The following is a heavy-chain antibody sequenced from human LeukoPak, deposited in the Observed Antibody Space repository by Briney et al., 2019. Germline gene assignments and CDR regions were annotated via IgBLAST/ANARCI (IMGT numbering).Heavy chain of an antibody. CDR1: GYSFTSYG. CDR2: ISAYNGNT. CDR3: ARDRYYYDSSGADY. Sequence: GESLKISGKGSGYSFTSYGISWVRQAPGQGLEWMGWISAYNGNTNYAQKLQGRVTMTTDTSTSTAYMELRSLRSDDTAVYYCARDRYYYDSSGADYWGQGTLVTVSS. D-gene: IGHD3-22*01. J-gene: IGHJ4*02. V-gene: IGHV1-18*01.